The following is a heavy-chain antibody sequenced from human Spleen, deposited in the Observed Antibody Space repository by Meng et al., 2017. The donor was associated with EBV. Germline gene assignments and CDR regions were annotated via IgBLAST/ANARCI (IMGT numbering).Heavy chain of an antibody. Sequence: VELVTSGGGVGQCGRSLGLSCAASGFSFSSYGMHWVRQSPGKGLEWVAAMSYDGSDRRYADSVKGRFTISRDNSKNTLYLQMNSLRAEDTAVYYCAKEFASSSWIFDYWGQGTLVTVSS. CDR3: AKEFASSSWIFDY. D-gene: IGHD6-13*01. CDR1: GFSFSSYG. V-gene: IGHV3-33*05. CDR2: MSYDGSDR. J-gene: IGHJ4*02.